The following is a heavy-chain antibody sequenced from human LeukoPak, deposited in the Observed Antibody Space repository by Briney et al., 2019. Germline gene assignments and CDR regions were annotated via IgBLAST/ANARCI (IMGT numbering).Heavy chain of an antibody. V-gene: IGHV4-38-2*02. Sequence: SSETLSLTCTVSGYSISSGDYWGWIRQPPGKGLEWIGSIYHSGRTYYNPSLKSRVTISVDTSKNQVSLILTSVTAADTAVYYCAREREGPYGYLDYWGQGTLVTVSS. CDR1: GYSISSGDY. CDR3: AREREGPYGYLDY. CDR2: IYHSGRT. D-gene: IGHD4-17*01. J-gene: IGHJ4*02.